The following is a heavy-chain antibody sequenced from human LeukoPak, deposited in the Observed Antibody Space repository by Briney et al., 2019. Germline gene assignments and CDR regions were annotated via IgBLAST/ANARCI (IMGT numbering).Heavy chain of an antibody. J-gene: IGHJ4*02. CDR2: IYHSGST. Sequence: SETLSLTCAVSGYSISSGYYWGWIRQPPGKGLEWIGSIYHSGSTYYNPSLKTRVTISVDTSKNQFSLKLSSVTAADTAVYYCVSRPSNYGDYAYDYWGQGTLATVSS. CDR1: GYSISSGYY. D-gene: IGHD4-17*01. CDR3: VSRPSNYGDYAYDY. V-gene: IGHV4-38-2*01.